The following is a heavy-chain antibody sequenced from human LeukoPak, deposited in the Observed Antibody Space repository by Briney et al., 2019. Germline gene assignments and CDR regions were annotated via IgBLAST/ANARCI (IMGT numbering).Heavy chain of an antibody. Sequence: GGALRLSCAGSGFTFSKFSLNWVRQAPGKGLEWVSSITSNGSKTFHSDVLTGRFTISRDNAKNSLYLQMSGLRAEDTAVYYCTRAIRVTGTDYWGQGTLVTVSS. D-gene: IGHD1/OR15-1a*01. CDR3: TRAIRVTGTDY. J-gene: IGHJ4*02. CDR1: GFTFSKFS. V-gene: IGHV3-21*01. CDR2: ITSNGSKT.